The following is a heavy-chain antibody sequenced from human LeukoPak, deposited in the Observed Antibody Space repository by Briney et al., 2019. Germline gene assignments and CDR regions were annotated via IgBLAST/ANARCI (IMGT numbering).Heavy chain of an antibody. CDR2: IYTSGST. Sequence: SETLSLTCTVSGGSISSYYWMWIRQPPAKGLEWIGRIYTSGSTNYNPSLKSRVTISVDTSKNQFSLKLSSVTAADTAVYYCARAEDGYNYGRFDPWGQGTLVTVSS. CDR1: GGSISSYY. CDR3: ARAEDGYNYGRFDP. D-gene: IGHD5-24*01. V-gene: IGHV4-4*08. J-gene: IGHJ5*02.